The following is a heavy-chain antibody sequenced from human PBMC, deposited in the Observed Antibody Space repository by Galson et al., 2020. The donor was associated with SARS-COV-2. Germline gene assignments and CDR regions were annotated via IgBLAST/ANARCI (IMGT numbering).Heavy chain of an antibody. CDR3: ARSPPSKWIADCGGACYRDGFDL. V-gene: IGHV3-21*01. CDR2: ISDSATYR. CDR1: GFTFSSYT. Sequence: NSGGSLRLSCEASGFTFSSYTMVWVRQAPGQGLEYVSSISDSATYRFYGDSVKGRFTISRDNAEKSLYLYMNSLRDDDTAVYYCARSPPSKWIADCGGACYRDGFDLWGQGTTVVVAS. J-gene: IGHJ3*01. D-gene: IGHD2-21*01.